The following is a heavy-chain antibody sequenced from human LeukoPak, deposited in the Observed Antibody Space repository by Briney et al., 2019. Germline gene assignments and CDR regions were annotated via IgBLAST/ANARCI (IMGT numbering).Heavy chain of an antibody. D-gene: IGHD1-1*01. CDR1: GYSFTSYW. CDR2: IYPGDSDT. Sequence: GESLKISCKGSGYSFTSYWSGWVGQMPGKGLEWMGIIYPGDSDTRYSPSFQGQVTISADKSISTAYLQWSSLKASDTAMYYCASTTLPWGDVFAFDIWGQGTMVTVSS. V-gene: IGHV5-51*01. CDR3: ASTTLPWGDVFAFDI. J-gene: IGHJ3*02.